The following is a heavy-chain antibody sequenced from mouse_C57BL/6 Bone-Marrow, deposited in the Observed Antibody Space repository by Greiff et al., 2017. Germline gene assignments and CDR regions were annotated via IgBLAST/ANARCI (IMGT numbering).Heavy chain of an antibody. J-gene: IGHJ2*01. Sequence: EVKLMESGGGLVKPGGSLKLSCAASGFTFSDYGMHWVRQAPEKGLEWVAYISSGSSTIYYADTVKGRFTISRDNAKNTLFLQMTSLRSEDTAMYYCARLHYYGSSYDYWGQGTTLTVSS. CDR1: GFTFSDYG. D-gene: IGHD1-1*01. V-gene: IGHV5-17*01. CDR2: ISSGSSTI. CDR3: ARLHYYGSSYDY.